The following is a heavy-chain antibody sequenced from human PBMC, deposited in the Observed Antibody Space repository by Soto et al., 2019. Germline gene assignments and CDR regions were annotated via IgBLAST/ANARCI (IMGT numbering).Heavy chain of an antibody. V-gene: IGHV1-69*18. CDR2: IVPSVDTT. CDR3: ARCPQPPDTADPYAVDV. J-gene: IGHJ6*02. CDR1: GGTFSRSG. D-gene: IGHD5-18*01. Sequence: QVQLVQSGTEVKKPGASVKVSCKASGGTFSRSGFHWVRQAPGQGLEWMGMIVPSVDTTNYAQKFQARVRISADQCTSTVYIELRSLRSEDKAVYYCARCPQPPDTADPYAVDVWGQGTRVIVSS.